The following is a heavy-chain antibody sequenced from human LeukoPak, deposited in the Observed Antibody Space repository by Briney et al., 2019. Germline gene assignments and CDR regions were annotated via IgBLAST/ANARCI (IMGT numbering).Heavy chain of an antibody. D-gene: IGHD1-26*01. CDR3: AREGYGDGSYHRDY. V-gene: IGHV3-30*02. J-gene: IGHJ4*02. CDR1: GFPFSYYG. Sequence: GGSLRLSCAASGFPFSYYGMHWVRQAPGKGLEWVAFIRYDGNDKFYADSVKGRFAISRDTSRNTLYLQMNSLRAEDTAVYYCAREGYGDGSYHRDYWGQGTLVTVSS. CDR2: IRYDGNDK.